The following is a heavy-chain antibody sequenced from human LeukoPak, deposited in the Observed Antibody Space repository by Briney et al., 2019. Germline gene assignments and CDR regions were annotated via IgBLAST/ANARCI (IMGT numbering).Heavy chain of an antibody. J-gene: IGHJ4*02. CDR3: ARLSDTIRDSDFDY. D-gene: IGHD3-10*01. CDR2: IYPGDSDT. Sequence: GESLKISCQGSGYSFNSYWIAWVRQMPGKGLEWMGIIYPGDSDTRYSPSFQGQVTISADKSITTAYLQWSSLKASDTAMYYCARLSDTIRDSDFDYWGQGTQVTVSS. V-gene: IGHV5-51*01. CDR1: GYSFNSYW.